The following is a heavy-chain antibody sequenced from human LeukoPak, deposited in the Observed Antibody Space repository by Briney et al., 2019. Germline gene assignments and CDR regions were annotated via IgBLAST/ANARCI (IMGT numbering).Heavy chain of an antibody. Sequence: GGSLRLSCAASGFTFSSYSMNWVRQAPGKGLEWVSSISSSSSYIYYADSVKGRFTISRDNAKNSLYLQMNSLRAEDTAVYYCARETSYDYVWGSYRFFLDHWGQGTLVTVSS. CDR3: ARETSYDYVWGSYRFFLDH. J-gene: IGHJ4*02. D-gene: IGHD3-16*02. CDR1: GFTFSSYS. CDR2: ISSSSSYI. V-gene: IGHV3-21*01.